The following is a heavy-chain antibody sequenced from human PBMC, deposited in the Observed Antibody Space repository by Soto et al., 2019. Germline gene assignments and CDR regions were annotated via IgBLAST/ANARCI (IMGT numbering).Heavy chain of an antibody. Sequence: TLSLTCTVSGGSISSSSYYWGWIRQPPGKGLEWIGSIYYSGSTYYNPSLKSRVTISVDTSKNQFSLKLSSVTAADTAVYYCARPYYYDSSGYYRYAFDIWGQGTMVTVSS. D-gene: IGHD3-22*01. V-gene: IGHV4-39*01. CDR2: IYYSGST. J-gene: IGHJ3*02. CDR3: ARPYYYDSSGYYRYAFDI. CDR1: GGSISSSSYY.